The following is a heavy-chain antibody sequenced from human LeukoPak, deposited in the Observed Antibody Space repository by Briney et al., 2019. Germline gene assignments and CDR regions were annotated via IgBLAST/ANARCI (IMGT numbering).Heavy chain of an antibody. J-gene: IGHJ4*02. CDR1: GYTLTELS. CDR3: ATTAMVTIPPNFDY. CDR2: FDPEDGET. D-gene: IGHD5-18*01. Sequence: RASVKVSCKVSGYTLTELSMHRVRQAPGKGLEWMGGFDPEDGETIYAQKFQGRVTMTEDTSTDTAYMELSSLRSEDTAVYYCATTAMVTIPPNFDYWGQGTLVTVSS. V-gene: IGHV1-24*01.